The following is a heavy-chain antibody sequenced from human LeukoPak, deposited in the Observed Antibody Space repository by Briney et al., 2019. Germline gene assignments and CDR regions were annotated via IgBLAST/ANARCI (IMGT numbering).Heavy chain of an antibody. J-gene: IGHJ1*01. D-gene: IGHD3-22*01. CDR2: IRYDGSNK. CDR3: AKWASSGYYFHH. Sequence: GSLRLSCAASGFTFSTHGMHWVRQPPGKGLEWVAFIRYDGSNKYYADSVKGRFTISRDNSKNTLYLQINSLRAEDTAVYYCAKWASSGYYFHHWGQGTLVTVSS. CDR1: GFTFSTHG. V-gene: IGHV3-30*02.